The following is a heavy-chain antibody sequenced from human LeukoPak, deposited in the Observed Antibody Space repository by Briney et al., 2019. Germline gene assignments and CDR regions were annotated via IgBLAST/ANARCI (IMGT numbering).Heavy chain of an antibody. J-gene: IGHJ4*02. D-gene: IGHD2-2*01. Sequence: GGSLRLSCAASGFAFTKHWMTWVRQAPGKGLEWVANIKQDGSEKFYVDSVKGRFTISRDNAKNSLDLQINSLGAEDTAVYYCARGLDCRSTSCYLDDWGQGTLVTVSS. CDR1: GFAFTKHW. CDR3: ARGLDCRSTSCYLDD. CDR2: IKQDGSEK. V-gene: IGHV3-7*01.